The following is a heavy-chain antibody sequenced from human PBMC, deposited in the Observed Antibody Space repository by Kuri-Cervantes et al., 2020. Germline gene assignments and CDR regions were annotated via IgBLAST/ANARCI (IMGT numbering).Heavy chain of an antibody. CDR1: GFTVSSNY. CDR2: ISGSGGST. V-gene: IGHV3-23*01. CDR3: AKVPIKSTLTAAGTGYFDY. J-gene: IGHJ4*02. Sequence: GGSLRLSCAASGFTVSSNYTSWVRQAPGKGLEWVSAISGSGGSTYYADSVKGRFTISRDNSKNTLYLQMNSLRAEDTAVYYCAKVPIKSTLTAAGTGYFDYWGQGTLVTVSS. D-gene: IGHD6-13*01.